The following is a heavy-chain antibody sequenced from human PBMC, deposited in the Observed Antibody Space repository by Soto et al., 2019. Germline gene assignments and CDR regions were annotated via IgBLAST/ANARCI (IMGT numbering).Heavy chain of an antibody. V-gene: IGHV1-2*04. CDR3: ARGHYYDSSGLDI. CDR1: GYTFTGYY. Sequence: ASVKVSCKASGYTFTGYYMHSVRQAPGQGLEWMGWINPNSGGTNYAQKFQGWVTMTRDTSISTAYMELSRLRSDDTAVYYCARGHYYDSSGLDIWGQGTMVTVSS. D-gene: IGHD3-22*01. J-gene: IGHJ3*02. CDR2: INPNSGGT.